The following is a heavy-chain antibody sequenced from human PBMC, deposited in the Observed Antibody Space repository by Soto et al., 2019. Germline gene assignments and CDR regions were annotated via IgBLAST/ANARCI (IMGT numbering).Heavy chain of an antibody. D-gene: IGHD6-19*01. CDR1: GFTFSNAW. CDR3: TTGRRYSSGWYDAFDI. CDR2: IKSKTDGGTT. Sequence: EVQLVESGGGLVKPGGSLRLSCAASGFTFSNAWMSWVRQAPGKGLEWVGRIKSKTDGGTTDYAAPVKGRFTISRDDSKNTLYLQMNSLKTEDTAVHYCTTGRRYSSGWYDAFDIWGQGTMVTVSS. J-gene: IGHJ3*02. V-gene: IGHV3-15*01.